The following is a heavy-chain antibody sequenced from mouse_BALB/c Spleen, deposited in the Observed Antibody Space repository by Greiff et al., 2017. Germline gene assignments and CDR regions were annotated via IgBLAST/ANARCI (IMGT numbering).Heavy chain of an antibody. Sequence: VQLQQSGPELVKPGASVKMSCKASGYTFTSYVMHWVKQKPGQGLEWIGYINPYNDGTKYNEKFKGKATLTSDKSSSTAYMELSSLTSEDSAVYYCARSTTTAHYYAMDYWGQGTSVTVSS. CDR3: ARSTTTAHYYAMDY. J-gene: IGHJ4*01. V-gene: IGHV1-14*01. CDR1: GYTFTSYV. D-gene: IGHD1-2*01. CDR2: INPYNDGT.